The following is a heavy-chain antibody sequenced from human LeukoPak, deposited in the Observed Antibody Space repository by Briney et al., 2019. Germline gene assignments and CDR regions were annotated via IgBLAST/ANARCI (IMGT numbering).Heavy chain of an antibody. CDR1: GGSISSYY. Sequence: PSETLCLTCTVSGGSISSYYWSWIRQPPGEGLEWIGYIYYSGGTTYNPSLKSRVTISVDTSKNQFSLKLSSVTAADTAVYYCAREVVGHSSGWYQVDWGQGTLVTVSS. CDR3: AREVVGHSSGWYQVD. V-gene: IGHV4-59*01. J-gene: IGHJ4*02. CDR2: IYYSGGT. D-gene: IGHD6-19*01.